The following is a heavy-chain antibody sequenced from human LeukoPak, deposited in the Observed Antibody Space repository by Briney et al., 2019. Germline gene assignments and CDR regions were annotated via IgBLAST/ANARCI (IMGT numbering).Heavy chain of an antibody. CDR3: ARVGGHCTSTSCPPPDY. J-gene: IGHJ4*02. D-gene: IGHD2-2*01. V-gene: IGHV3-21*06. CDR2: ITTSGTYI. CDR1: GFTFTRFN. Sequence: GGSLTLSCVASGFTFTRFNMNWVRQAPGKGLELVSSITTSGTYIYYADSVKGRFTISRDNAKNSLYLQMNSLRAEDTAVYYCARVGGHCTSTSCPPPDYWGQGTLVTVSS.